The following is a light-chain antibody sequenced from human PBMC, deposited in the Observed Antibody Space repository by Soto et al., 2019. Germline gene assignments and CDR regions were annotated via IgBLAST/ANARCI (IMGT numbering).Light chain of an antibody. CDR1: QGIIDY. V-gene: IGKV1-27*01. J-gene: IGKJ1*01. CDR3: QKYNSAPQT. CDR2: AAS. Sequence: DIQMTQSPSSLSASVGDRVTISCRASQGIIDYLAWYQQKPGKAPKLLIYAASTLQSGVPSRFSGSGAGTDFTRTISDLQAEDVATYFCQKYNSAPQTFGPGTKVEIK.